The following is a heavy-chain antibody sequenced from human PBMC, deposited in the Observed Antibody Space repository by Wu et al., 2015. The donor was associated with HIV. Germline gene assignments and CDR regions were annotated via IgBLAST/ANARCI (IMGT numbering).Heavy chain of an antibody. V-gene: IGHV1-2*02. CDR1: GYTFTGYY. D-gene: IGHD6-6*01. J-gene: IGHJ4*02. Sequence: QVQLVQSGAEVKKPGASVKVSCKASGYTFTGYYIHWVRQAPGQGLEWMGWINPNTGGTNYAQKFQGRVTMTRDTSISTAYMELSRLRSDDTAVYYCARERKYSSSSAVDYWGQRTLVTVSS. CDR2: INPNTGGT. CDR3: ARERKYSSSSAVDY.